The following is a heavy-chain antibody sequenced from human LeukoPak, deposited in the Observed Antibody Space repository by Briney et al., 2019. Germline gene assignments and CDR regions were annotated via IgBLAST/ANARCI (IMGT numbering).Heavy chain of an antibody. Sequence: ASVKVSCKASGYTFTSYGISWVRQAPGQGLEWMGWISAYNGNTNYAQKLQGRVTMTTDTSTSTAYMELRSLRSDDTAVYYCARPTLPYYYDSSGYYPPDYWGQGTLVTVSS. CDR2: ISAYNGNT. CDR3: ARPTLPYYYDSSGYYPPDY. D-gene: IGHD3-22*01. J-gene: IGHJ4*02. CDR1: GYTFTSYG. V-gene: IGHV1-18*01.